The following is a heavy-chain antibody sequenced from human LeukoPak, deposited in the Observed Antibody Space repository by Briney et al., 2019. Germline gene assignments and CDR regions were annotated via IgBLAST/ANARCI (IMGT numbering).Heavy chain of an antibody. CDR1: GGSISSSNW. CDR2: IYHSGST. D-gene: IGHD5-12*01. Sequence: SETLSLTSAVSGGSISSSNWWSWVRQPPGKGLEWIGEIYHSGSTNYNPSLKSRVTISVDKSKNQFSLKLSSVTAADTAVYYCARDFSGDDLSYYYYMDVWGKGTTVTVSS. V-gene: IGHV4-4*02. J-gene: IGHJ6*03. CDR3: ARDFSGDDLSYYYYMDV.